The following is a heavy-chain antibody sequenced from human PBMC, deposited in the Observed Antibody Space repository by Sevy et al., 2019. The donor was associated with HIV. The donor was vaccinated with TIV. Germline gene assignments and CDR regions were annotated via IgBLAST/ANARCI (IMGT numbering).Heavy chain of an antibody. Sequence: ASVKVSCKVSGNTLPELSMHWVRQSPGKGLEWMGSFDPKHGERIYAQKFQGRISMTRDTSTDTAYMELSSLRSEDRAVYYCATNSRYCRGSTLYGAEGLFDPWGQGTLVTVSS. J-gene: IGHJ5*02. CDR3: ATNSRYCRGSTLYGAEGLFDP. CDR2: FDPKHGER. V-gene: IGHV1-24*01. CDR1: GNTLPELS. D-gene: IGHD2-15*01.